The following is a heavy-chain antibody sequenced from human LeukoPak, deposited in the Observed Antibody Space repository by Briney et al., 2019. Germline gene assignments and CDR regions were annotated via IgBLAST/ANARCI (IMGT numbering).Heavy chain of an antibody. CDR3: ARGYGDSRDFDY. Sequence: GASVKVSCKGSGYTFTGYSMNRVRQAPGQGLEWMGWINPNSGGTNYSQKFQGRVTMTRDTSISTAYMELSRLRSDDTAVYYCARGYGDSRDFDYWGQGTLVTVSS. CDR1: GYTFTGYS. CDR2: INPNSGGT. D-gene: IGHD4-17*01. J-gene: IGHJ4*02. V-gene: IGHV1-2*02.